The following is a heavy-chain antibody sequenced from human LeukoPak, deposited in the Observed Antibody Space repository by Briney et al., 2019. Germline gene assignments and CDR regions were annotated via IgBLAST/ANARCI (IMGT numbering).Heavy chain of an antibody. Sequence: ASVKVSCKASGGTFSSYAISWVRQATGQGLEWMGWMNPNSGNTGYAQKFQGRVTMTRNTSISTAYMELSSLRSEDTAVYYCARGFSWGSKDYWGQGTLVTVSS. CDR3: ARGFSWGSKDY. CDR1: GGTFSSYA. D-gene: IGHD3-16*01. V-gene: IGHV1-8*02. J-gene: IGHJ4*02. CDR2: MNPNSGNT.